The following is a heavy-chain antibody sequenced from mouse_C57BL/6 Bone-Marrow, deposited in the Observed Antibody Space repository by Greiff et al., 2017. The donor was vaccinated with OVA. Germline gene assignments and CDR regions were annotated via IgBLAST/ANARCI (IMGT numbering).Heavy chain of an antibody. D-gene: IGHD2-2*01. CDR1: GFSLTSYG. CDR2: IWSGGSN. CDR3: ARSPSMFTGGFDV. J-gene: IGHJ1*03. Sequence: QVQLQQSGPGLVQPSQSLSITCTVSGFSLTSYGVHWVRQSPGKGLEWLGVIWSGGSNAYNAAFISRLSISNDNSKCQVFFKMNILQADDTAIYYCARSPSMFTGGFDVWGTGTTLTVSS. V-gene: IGHV2-2*01.